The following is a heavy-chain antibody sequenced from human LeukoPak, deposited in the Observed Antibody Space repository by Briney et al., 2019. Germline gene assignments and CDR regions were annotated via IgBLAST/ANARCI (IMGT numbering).Heavy chain of an antibody. D-gene: IGHD6-19*01. V-gene: IGHV1-24*01. CDR3: ARDSSGWKPDFFDY. CDR2: FDPEDGET. J-gene: IGHJ4*02. CDR1: GYTLTELS. Sequence: GASVKVSCKVSGYTLTELSMHWVRQAPGKGLEWMGGFDPEDGETIYAQKFQGRVTITADESTSTAYMELSSLRSEDTAVYYCARDSSGWKPDFFDYWGQGTLVTVSS.